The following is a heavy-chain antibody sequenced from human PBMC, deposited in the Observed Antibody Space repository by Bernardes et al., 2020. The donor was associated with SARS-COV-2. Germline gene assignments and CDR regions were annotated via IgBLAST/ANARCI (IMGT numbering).Heavy chain of an antibody. V-gene: IGHV1-18*01. CDR1: GYTFTSHG. CDR2: ISGYNGNT. D-gene: IGHD1-26*01. J-gene: IGHJ1*01. Sequence: ASVKVSCKASGYTFTSHGISWVRQAPGQGLEWMGWISGYNGNTNYAQNFQGRVTMTTDTSTTTAYMELRSLRSDDTAVYYCARDDKWELGFQHWGQGTLVTVSS. CDR3: ARDDKWELGFQH.